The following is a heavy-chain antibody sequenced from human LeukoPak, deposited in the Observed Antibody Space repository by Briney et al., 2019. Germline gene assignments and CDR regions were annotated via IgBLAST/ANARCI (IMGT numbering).Heavy chain of an antibody. D-gene: IGHD6-19*01. CDR2: TNHSGST. V-gene: IGHV4-34*01. Sequence: SETLSLTCAVYGGSFSGYYWSWIRQPPGKGLERIGETNHSGSTNYNPSLKSRVTISVDTSKNQFSLKLSSVTAADTAVYYCARGMSVAGIFNYYYGMDVWGQGTTVTVSS. CDR1: GGSFSGYY. CDR3: ARGMSVAGIFNYYYGMDV. J-gene: IGHJ6*02.